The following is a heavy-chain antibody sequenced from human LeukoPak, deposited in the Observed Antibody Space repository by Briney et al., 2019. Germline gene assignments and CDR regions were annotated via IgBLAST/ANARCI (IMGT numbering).Heavy chain of an antibody. Sequence: ASVKVSCKASTFTGCYIHWVRQAPGQGLEWMGWMHPNSDDTKYAQKFQGRVTMTRDTSIRTDYMELSRLTSDDTAVYFCARDQDYSHGGAYYDAFDLWGQGTMVTVSS. J-gene: IGHJ3*01. CDR1: TFTGCY. V-gene: IGHV1-2*02. D-gene: IGHD2-21*01. CDR2: MHPNSDDT. CDR3: ARDQDYSHGGAYYDAFDL.